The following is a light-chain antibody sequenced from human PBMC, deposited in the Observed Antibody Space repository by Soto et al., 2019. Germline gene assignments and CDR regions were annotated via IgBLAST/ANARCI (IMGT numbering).Light chain of an antibody. CDR1: KKNGGGYNY. Sequence: QSVLTQPASVSGSPGPAVTFSFTVDKKNGGGYNYVSWYQHHPGKAPKLIISGVTNRPSGGSNPFSGSKSGNTASLTISGLQPEDVVFYYCSSYETSHTSLNVFVTG. V-gene: IGLV2-14*03. CDR3: SSYETSHTSLNV. CDR2: GVT. J-gene: IGLJ1*01.